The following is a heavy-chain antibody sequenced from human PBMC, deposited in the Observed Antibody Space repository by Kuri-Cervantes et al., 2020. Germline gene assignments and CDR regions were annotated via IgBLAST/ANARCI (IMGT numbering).Heavy chain of an antibody. CDR1: GFTFSSYA. J-gene: IGHJ4*02. Sequence: GESLKISCAASGFTFSSYAMHWVRQAPGKGLEWVAVISYDGSNKYYADSVKGRFTISRDNSKNTLYLQMNSLRAEDTAVYYCASGRDGYISYYFDYWGQGTLGTVSS. CDR3: ASGRDGYISYYFDY. V-gene: IGHV3-30-3*01. D-gene: IGHD5-24*01. CDR2: ISYDGSNK.